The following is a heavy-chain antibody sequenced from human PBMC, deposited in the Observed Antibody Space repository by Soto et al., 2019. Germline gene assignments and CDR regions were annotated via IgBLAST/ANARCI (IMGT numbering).Heavy chain of an antibody. CDR3: AKVATNSGYYIWYFDL. CDR1: GFTFSSYV. CDR2: ISGSGGST. V-gene: IGHV3-23*01. J-gene: IGHJ2*01. Sequence: EVQLLESGGGLVQPGGSLRLSCAASGFTFSSYVMSWVRQAPGKALEWVSTISGSGGSTYYADSVKGRFTISRDNSKNTLYLQTNSLRAEDTAVYYCAKVATNSGYYIWYFDLWGRGTLVTVSS. D-gene: IGHD3-22*01.